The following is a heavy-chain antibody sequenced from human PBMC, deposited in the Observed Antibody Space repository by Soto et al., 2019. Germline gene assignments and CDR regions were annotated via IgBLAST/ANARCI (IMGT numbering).Heavy chain of an antibody. CDR3: ASNAEYSSSSGFDY. V-gene: IGHV4-59*01. J-gene: IGHJ4*02. CDR1: GGSISSYY. CDR2: IYYSGST. D-gene: IGHD6-6*01. Sequence: SETLSLTCTVSGGSISSYYWSWIRQPPGKGLEWIGYIYYSGSTNYNPSLKSRVTISVDTSKNQFSLKLSSVTAADTAVYYCASNAEYSSSSGFDYWGQGTLVTVSS.